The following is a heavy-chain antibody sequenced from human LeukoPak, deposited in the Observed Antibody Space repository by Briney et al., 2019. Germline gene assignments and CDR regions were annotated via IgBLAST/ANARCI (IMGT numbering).Heavy chain of an antibody. CDR2: IYHSGST. Sequence: SGTLSLTCAVSGGSISSSNWWSWVRQPPGKGLEWIGEIYHSGSTNYNPSLKSRVTISVDKSKNQFSLKLSSVTAADTAVYYCARDLSGSSLWGFDYWGQGTLVTVSS. CDR1: GGSISSSNW. D-gene: IGHD3-16*01. J-gene: IGHJ4*02. V-gene: IGHV4-4*02. CDR3: ARDLSGSSLWGFDY.